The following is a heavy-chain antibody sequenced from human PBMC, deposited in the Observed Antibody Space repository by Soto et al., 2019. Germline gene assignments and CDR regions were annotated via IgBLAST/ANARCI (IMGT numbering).Heavy chain of an antibody. CDR3: ARASSYCSGGSCYSGAGAFDV. J-gene: IGHJ3*01. CDR2: IGTAGDT. Sequence: PGGSLRLSCAASGFTFSSYDMHWVRQATGKGLEWVSAIGTAGDTYYPGSVKGRFTVSRENAKNSLYLQMNILRAGDTAVYYCARASSYCSGGSCYSGAGAFDVWGQGTMVTVS. V-gene: IGHV3-13*01. CDR1: GFTFSSYD. D-gene: IGHD2-15*01.